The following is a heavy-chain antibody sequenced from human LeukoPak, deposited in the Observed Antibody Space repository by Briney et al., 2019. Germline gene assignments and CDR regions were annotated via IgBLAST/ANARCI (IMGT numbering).Heavy chain of an antibody. D-gene: IGHD2-15*01. CDR2: ISANSGNT. J-gene: IGHJ4*02. CDR3: ARDKWYAFDS. CDR1: GYTFTSNG. V-gene: IGHV1-18*01. Sequence: ASGKVSCKASGYTFTSNGISWVRQAPGQGLEWMGWISANSGNTIYPEKFQGRVTMTTDTSTSTAYMELRSLRYDDTAVYYCARDKWYAFDSWGQGTLVTVSS.